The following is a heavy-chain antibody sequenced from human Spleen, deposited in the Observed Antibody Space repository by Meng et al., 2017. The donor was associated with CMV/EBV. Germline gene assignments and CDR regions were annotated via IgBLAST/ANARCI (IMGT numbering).Heavy chain of an antibody. CDR2: IIPILGIA. Sequence: SVLVSCKASGGTFSSYTISWVRQAPGQGLEWMGRIIPILGIANYAQKVQGRVTITPDKSTSTAYMELSSLRSEDTAVYYCARGTGPFDYWGQGTLVTVSS. J-gene: IGHJ4*02. CDR3: ARGTGPFDY. V-gene: IGHV1-69*02. D-gene: IGHD3/OR15-3a*01. CDR1: GGTFSSYT.